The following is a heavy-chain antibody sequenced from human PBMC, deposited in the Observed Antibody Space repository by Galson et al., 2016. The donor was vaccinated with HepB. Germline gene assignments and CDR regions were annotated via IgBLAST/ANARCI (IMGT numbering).Heavy chain of an antibody. J-gene: IGHJ3*02. Sequence: SVKVSCRASGYTFTAYFIYWVRQAPGQGLEWMGFINPNVGSTTFAQKFQDRVTMTRDTSTSTVYMELSRLKSDDTAIYYCARDRYSGSYYVGAFDIWGQGTMVTVS. CDR1: GYTFTAYF. CDR2: INPNVGST. V-gene: IGHV1-46*01. D-gene: IGHD1-26*01. CDR3: ARDRYSGSYYVGAFDI.